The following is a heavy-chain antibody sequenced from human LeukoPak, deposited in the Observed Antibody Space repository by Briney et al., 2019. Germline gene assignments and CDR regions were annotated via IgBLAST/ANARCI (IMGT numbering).Heavy chain of an antibody. CDR1: GFTFSTYK. D-gene: IGHD2-15*01. J-gene: IGHJ4*02. CDR2: INQDASEK. Sequence: GGSLRLSCVASGFTFSTYKMTWVRQAPGKGLEWVANINQDASEKTYLDSVKGRFTISRDNAKNSLYLQMNSLRVEDTAVYYCARAIPCSDNYIWYFDSWGQGTLVTVSS. V-gene: IGHV3-7*01. CDR3: ARAIPCSDNYIWYFDS.